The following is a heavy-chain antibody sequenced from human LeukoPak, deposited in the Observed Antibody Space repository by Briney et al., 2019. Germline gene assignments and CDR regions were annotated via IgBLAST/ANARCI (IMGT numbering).Heavy chain of an antibody. CDR2: INSDGSDT. CDR3: ASCVAVPGLPDY. CDR1: GFTFSGYW. V-gene: IGHV3-74*01. Sequence: GGSLRLSCAASGFTFSGYWMYWVRQAPGKGLVWVSRINSDGSDTSYADSVQGRFTISRDNAKNTLYLQMNSLRAEDTAVYYCASCVAVPGLPDYWGQGTLVTVSS. D-gene: IGHD6-19*01. J-gene: IGHJ4*02.